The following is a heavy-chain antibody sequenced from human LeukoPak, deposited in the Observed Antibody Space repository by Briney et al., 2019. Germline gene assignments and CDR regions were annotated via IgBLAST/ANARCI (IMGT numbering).Heavy chain of an antibody. V-gene: IGHV4-59*01. CDR1: GGSISSYY. D-gene: IGHD2-15*01. CDR3: ARSHCSGGSCYRNYYFDY. Sequence: SETLSLTCTVSGGSISSYYWSWIRQPPGKGLEWIGYIYYSGSTNYNPSLKSRVTISVDTSKNQFSLKLSSVTAADTAVYYCARSHCSGGSCYRNYYFDYGGQGTLVTV. CDR2: IYYSGST. J-gene: IGHJ4*02.